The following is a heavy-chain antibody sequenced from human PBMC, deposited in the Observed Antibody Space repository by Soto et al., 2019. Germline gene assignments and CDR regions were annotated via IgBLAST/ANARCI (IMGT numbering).Heavy chain of an antibody. D-gene: IGHD1-26*01. CDR1: GFTFSNAW. Sequence: GGSLRLSCAASGFTFSNAWMSWVRQAPGKGLEWADRIKSKTDGGTTDYAAPVKGRFTISRDDSKNTLYLQMNSLKTEDTAVYYCTTASGSYSAFDIWGQGTMVTVSS. J-gene: IGHJ3*02. V-gene: IGHV3-15*01. CDR2: IKSKTDGGTT. CDR3: TTASGSYSAFDI.